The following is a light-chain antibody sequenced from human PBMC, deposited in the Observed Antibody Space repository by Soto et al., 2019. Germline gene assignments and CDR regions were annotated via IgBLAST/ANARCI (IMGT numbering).Light chain of an antibody. Sequence: QSALTQPASVSGSPGQSITISCTGTSSDVGGYNYVSWYQQHPGKAPKLMIYEVSNRPSGVSNRFSGSKSGNTASLSISGLQAEDEADYYCCSHSASYTFVFGTGTKVTVL. CDR2: EVS. V-gene: IGLV2-14*01. CDR3: CSHSASYTFV. CDR1: SSDVGGYNY. J-gene: IGLJ1*01.